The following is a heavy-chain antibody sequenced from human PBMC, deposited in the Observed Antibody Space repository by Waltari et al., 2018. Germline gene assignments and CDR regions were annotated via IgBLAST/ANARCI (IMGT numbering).Heavy chain of an antibody. CDR1: GGSISSSSYY. CDR2: IYYRGTN. J-gene: IGHJ4*02. Sequence: QLQLQESGPGLVKPSETLSLTCTVSGGSISSSSYYWGWIRQPPGKGLEWIGSIYYRGTNYKNPPLKRRVTISGETAKNQFSLKLSSVTAADTAVYYCARDTGRTGVGYDYIWGSYRDYWGQGTLVTVSS. CDR3: ARDTGRTGVGYDYIWGSYRDY. D-gene: IGHD3-16*02. V-gene: IGHV4-39*07.